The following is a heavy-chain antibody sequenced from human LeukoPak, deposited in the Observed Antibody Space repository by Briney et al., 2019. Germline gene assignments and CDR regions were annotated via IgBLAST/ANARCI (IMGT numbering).Heavy chain of an antibody. D-gene: IGHD2-2*01. CDR2: ISSGSTYI. Sequence: NPGGSLRLSCAASGFSFSSYSMNWVPQAPGKGLEWVSSISSGSTYIYYADSVKGRFTISRDNAKNSLYLQVSTLRAEDTAVYYCAREISSSTSFDYWGQGTLVTVSS. CDR1: GFSFSSYS. J-gene: IGHJ4*02. CDR3: AREISSSTSFDY. V-gene: IGHV3-21*01.